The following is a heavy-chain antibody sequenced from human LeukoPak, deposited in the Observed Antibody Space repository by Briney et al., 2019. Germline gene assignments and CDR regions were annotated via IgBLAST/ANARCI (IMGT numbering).Heavy chain of an antibody. J-gene: IGHJ6*02. V-gene: IGHV1-69*01. CDR2: IVPIFGTA. D-gene: IGHD3-22*01. CDR1: GGTFSSYA. CDR3: ASNNYDSSGYYLPHYYYGMDV. Sequence: SVKVSCKASGGTFSSYAISWVRQAPGQGLEWMGGIVPIFGTANYAQKFQGRVTITADESTSTAYMELSSLRSEDTAVYYCASNNYDSSGYYLPHYYYGMDVWGQGTTVTVSS.